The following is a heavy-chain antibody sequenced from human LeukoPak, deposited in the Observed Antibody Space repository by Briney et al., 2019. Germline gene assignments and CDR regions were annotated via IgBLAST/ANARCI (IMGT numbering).Heavy chain of an antibody. CDR3: ARDRFTGGWSPFDY. CDR1: GFSFSGHW. V-gene: IGHV3-74*01. J-gene: IGHJ4*02. Sequence: SGGSLRLSCTASGFSFSGHWMHWARQLPGRGLVWVSRISPTGSTTSYADSVKGRFTVSRDNSKNTLYLQMNSLRAEDTAVYYCARDRFTGGWSPFDYWGQGTLVTVSS. D-gene: IGHD6-19*01. CDR2: ISPTGSTT.